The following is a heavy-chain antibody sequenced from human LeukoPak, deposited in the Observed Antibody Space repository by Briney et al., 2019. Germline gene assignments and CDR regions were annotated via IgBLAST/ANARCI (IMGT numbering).Heavy chain of an antibody. CDR2: INTNTGNP. Sequence: ASVKVSCKASGYTFTSYAMNWVRQAPGQGLEWMGWINTNTGNPTYAQGFIGRFVFSLDTSVSTAYLQISSLKAEDTAVYYGARTGGNYYYYGMDVWGQGTTVTVSS. V-gene: IGHV7-4-1*02. J-gene: IGHJ6*02. CDR1: GYTFTSYA. D-gene: IGHD1-26*01. CDR3: ARTGGNYYYYGMDV.